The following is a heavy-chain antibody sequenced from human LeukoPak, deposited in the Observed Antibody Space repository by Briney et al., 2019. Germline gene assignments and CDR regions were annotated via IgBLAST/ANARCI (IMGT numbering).Heavy chain of an antibody. CDR3: ARDGGYCSSTSCWFDP. J-gene: IGHJ5*02. CDR1: GGTFSSYA. V-gene: IGHV1-69*05. CDR2: IIPIFGTA. Sequence: ASVKASCKASGGTFSSYAISWVRQAPGQGLEWMGGIIPIFGTANYAQKFQGRVTITTDESTSTAYMELSSLRSEDTAVYYCARDGGYCSSTSCWFDPWGQGTLSPSPQ. D-gene: IGHD2-2*01.